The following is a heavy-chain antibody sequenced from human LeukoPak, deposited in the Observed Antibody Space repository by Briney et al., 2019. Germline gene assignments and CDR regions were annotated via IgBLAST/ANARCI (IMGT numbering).Heavy chain of an antibody. CDR3: ARDPVVAATPMIYGWFDP. V-gene: IGHV3-21*01. Sequence: GGSLRLSCEASGFTFTTYSMTWVRQAPGKGLEWVSIISSSSSYIYYADSVKGRFTISRDNAKNSLYLQMNSLRAEDTAVYYCARDPVVAATPMIYGWFDPWGQGTLVTVSS. CDR2: ISSSSSYI. D-gene: IGHD2-15*01. CDR1: GFTFTTYS. J-gene: IGHJ5*02.